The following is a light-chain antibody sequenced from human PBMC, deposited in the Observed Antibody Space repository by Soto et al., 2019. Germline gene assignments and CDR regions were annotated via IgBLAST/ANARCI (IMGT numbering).Light chain of an antibody. CDR2: EVS. CDR1: RSDVGGYNL. CDR3: CSYAGRVDHDV. Sequence: QSVLTQPASVSGSPGQSITISCTGTRSDVGGYNLVSWYQHHPRKAPKLVIYEVSERPSGVSYRFSGSKSGNTASLTISGLQAGDEADYYCCSYAGRVDHDVFGTGTKLTVL. V-gene: IGLV2-23*02. J-gene: IGLJ1*01.